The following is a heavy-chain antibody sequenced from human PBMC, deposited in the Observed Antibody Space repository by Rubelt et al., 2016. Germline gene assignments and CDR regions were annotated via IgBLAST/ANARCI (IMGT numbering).Heavy chain of an antibody. D-gene: IGHD3-22*01. CDR1: GGSISGYY. CDR3: ARHGGNRQSGDYSHWDY. J-gene: IGHJ4*02. CDR2: ISYSGST. Sequence: QLQLQESGPGLVKPSETLSLTCTVSGGSISGYYWSWIRQPPGKGLECIGYISYSGSTHYNPSLKSQVTTSVTPSKDQFSLKLNSGNAADTAVYYCARHGGNRQSGDYSHWDYWGQGTLVTVSS. V-gene: IGHV4-59*08.